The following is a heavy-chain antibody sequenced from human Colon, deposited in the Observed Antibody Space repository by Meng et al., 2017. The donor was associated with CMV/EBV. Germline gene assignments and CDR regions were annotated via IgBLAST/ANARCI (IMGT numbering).Heavy chain of an antibody. V-gene: IGHV3-23*01. Sequence: GGSLRLSCAASGFAFSTFGMTWVRHIPGKGLDWVASISRQSDHTFYADSVRGRFTISRDNSRNTLYLHMTSLRVEDTALYHCAKLGRNDGDYDSYRWFAPWGPGTQVTVSS. J-gene: IGHJ5*02. CDR1: GFAFSTFG. CDR3: AKLGRNDGDYDSYRWFAP. D-gene: IGHD3-22*01. CDR2: ISRQSDHT.